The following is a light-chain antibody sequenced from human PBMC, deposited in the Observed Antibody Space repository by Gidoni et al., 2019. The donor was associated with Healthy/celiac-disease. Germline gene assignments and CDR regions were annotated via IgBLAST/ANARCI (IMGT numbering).Light chain of an antibody. CDR3: QQYGSSPRGVFT. Sequence: EIVLTPSPGTLSLSPGERATLSCSASQSVSSSYLAWYQQKPGQAHRLLIYGASSRATGIPDRFSGSGAGTDFTLTISRLEPEDFAVYYCQQYGSSPRGVFTFGPGTKVDIK. CDR1: QSVSSSY. J-gene: IGKJ3*01. V-gene: IGKV3-20*01. CDR2: GAS.